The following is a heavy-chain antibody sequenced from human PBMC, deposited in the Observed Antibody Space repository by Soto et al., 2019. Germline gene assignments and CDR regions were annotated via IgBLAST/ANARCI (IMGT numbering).Heavy chain of an antibody. J-gene: IGHJ5*02. V-gene: IGHV1-18*01. CDR3: ARIPYDFWSGYGNWFDP. CDR2: ISAYNGNT. CDR1: GYTFTSYG. D-gene: IGHD3-3*01. Sequence: ASVKVSCKASGYTFTSYGFSWVRQAPGQGLEWMGWISAYNGNTNYAQKLQGRVTMTTDTSTSTAYMELRSLRSDDTAVYYCARIPYDFWSGYGNWFDPWGQGTLVTVSS.